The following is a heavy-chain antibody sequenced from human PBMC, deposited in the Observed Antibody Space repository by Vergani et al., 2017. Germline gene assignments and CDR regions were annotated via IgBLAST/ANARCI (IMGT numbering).Heavy chain of an antibody. CDR2: LSTTGVA. D-gene: IGHD6-13*01. Sequence: QAQLQESGPGLVKPSETLSLTCHVFGVSVTDYNCNWIRQAPGKGLEWIGSLSTTGVATHASHNPSLKSRVSISVDTSKGQFSLRLTSVTAADSAIYYCAGDTHSWQRADRWGQGLLVSVSS. CDR3: AGDTHSWQRADR. J-gene: IGHJ5*02. V-gene: IGHV4-59*02. CDR1: GVSVTDYN.